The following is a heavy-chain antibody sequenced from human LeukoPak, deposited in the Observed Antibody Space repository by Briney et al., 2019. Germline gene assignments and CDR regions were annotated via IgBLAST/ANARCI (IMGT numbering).Heavy chain of an antibody. Sequence: PGGSLRLSCAASGFTFSSYSMNWVRQAPGKGLEWVSSISSSSSYIYYADSLKGRFTISRDNAKNSLYLQMNSLRAEDTAVYYCAKDPLRYFDWLFDYWGQGTLVTVSS. J-gene: IGHJ4*02. CDR2: ISSSSSYI. CDR3: AKDPLRYFDWLFDY. D-gene: IGHD3-9*01. CDR1: GFTFSSYS. V-gene: IGHV3-21*04.